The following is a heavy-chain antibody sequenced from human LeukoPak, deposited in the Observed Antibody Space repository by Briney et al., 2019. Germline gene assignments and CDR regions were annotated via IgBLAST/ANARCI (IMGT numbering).Heavy chain of an antibody. D-gene: IGHD3-16*01. CDR2: ISYDGSIQ. V-gene: IGHV3-30-3*01. CDR3: AKESLYTDYYYYGMDV. J-gene: IGHJ6*02. CDR1: GFTFSSYA. Sequence: GGSLRLSCAASGFTFSSYAIHWVRQAPGKGLEWVAVISYDGSIQYYADSVKGRFTISRDNSKNTLFLQMNSLRAEDTAVYYCAKESLYTDYYYYGMDVWGQGITVTVSS.